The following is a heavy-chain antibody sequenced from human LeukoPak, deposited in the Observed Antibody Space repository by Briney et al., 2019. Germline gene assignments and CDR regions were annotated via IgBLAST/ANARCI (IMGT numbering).Heavy chain of an antibody. V-gene: IGHV4-59*01. CDR1: GGSISSYY. D-gene: IGHD4-23*01. J-gene: IGHJ4*02. CDR3: ARADYGGNLYSFDY. Sequence: PSETLSLTCTVSGGSISSYYWSWIRQPPGKGLEWIGYIYYSGSTNYNPSLKSRVTISVDTSKNQFSLKLSSVTAADTAVYYCARADYGGNLYSFDYWGQGTLVTVSS. CDR2: IYYSGST.